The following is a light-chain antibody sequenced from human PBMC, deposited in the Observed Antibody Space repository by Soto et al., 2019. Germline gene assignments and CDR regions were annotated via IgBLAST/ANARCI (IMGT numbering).Light chain of an antibody. CDR2: EVS. CDR3: CSYAGSSTFSYV. J-gene: IGLJ1*01. V-gene: IGLV2-23*02. Sequence: SVLTQPASLSGSPGQSVTISCTGTSSEIGSYNLVSWYQQHPGKAPKLMIYEVSKRPSGVSNSFSGSKSGNTASLTISGLQAEDEADYCCCSYAGSSTFSYVFGTGTKVTVL. CDR1: SSEIGSYNL.